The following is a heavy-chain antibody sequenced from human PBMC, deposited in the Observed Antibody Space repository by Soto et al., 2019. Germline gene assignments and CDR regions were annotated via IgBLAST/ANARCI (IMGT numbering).Heavy chain of an antibody. J-gene: IGHJ4*02. D-gene: IGHD2-8*01. V-gene: IGHV4-30-4*01. CDR1: GDSFSGGDHY. CDR3: ASLNGSFSSFFDN. CDR2: ISSGGYK. Sequence: QVQLQESGPGLVNPSQTLSLSCTVPGDSFSGGDHYWSWIRQPPGKVLEWIAHISSGGYKFYNPSVQSRVSMSVDTSKNHAYLKLRSVTAADTAVYYCASLNGSFSSFFDNGGQGTPVTFSS.